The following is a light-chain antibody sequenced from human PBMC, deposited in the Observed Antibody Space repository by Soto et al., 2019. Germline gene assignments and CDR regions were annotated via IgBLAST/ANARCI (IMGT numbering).Light chain of an antibody. CDR3: QQYGSSPWT. V-gene: IGKV3-20*01. CDR1: QSVSSSY. Sequence: EIELTQSPATLSLSPGEGATLSCRASQSVSSSYLGWYQQKPGQAPRLLIYGASSRATGIPGRFSGSGSGTDFTLTISRLEPEDFAVYYCQQYGSSPWTFGQGTKVDIK. J-gene: IGKJ1*01. CDR2: GAS.